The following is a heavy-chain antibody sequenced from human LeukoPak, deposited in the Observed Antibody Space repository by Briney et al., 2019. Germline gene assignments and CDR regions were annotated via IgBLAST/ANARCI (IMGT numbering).Heavy chain of an antibody. D-gene: IGHD3-16*01. J-gene: IGHJ5*02. V-gene: IGHV1-46*01. Sequence: ASVKVTCKASAFPFTSNYIHWVRHAPAQGLEWMGIINPSGGRTTYEQKFQGRVTMTRDTSTSTVYMELSSLRYEATDTAVYYCPRALREPWGQGTRVSVSS. CDR3: PRALREP. CDR2: INPSGGRT. CDR1: AFPFTSNY.